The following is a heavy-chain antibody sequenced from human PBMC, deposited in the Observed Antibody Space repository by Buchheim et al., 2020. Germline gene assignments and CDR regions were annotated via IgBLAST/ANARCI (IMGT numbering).Heavy chain of an antibody. CDR1: GFTFSNFG. J-gene: IGHJ4*02. Sequence: QVKLVESGGGVVQPGRSLRLSCATSGFTFSNFGVHWVRQAPGKGLEWLAFIGYGGGNKYYADSVKGRFTISTDHSKKTLYLQMHSLRVDDTALYYCVKDIGDPGAHWGQGT. CDR3: VKDIGDPGAH. D-gene: IGHD1-26*01. V-gene: IGHV3-30*02. CDR2: IGYGGGNK.